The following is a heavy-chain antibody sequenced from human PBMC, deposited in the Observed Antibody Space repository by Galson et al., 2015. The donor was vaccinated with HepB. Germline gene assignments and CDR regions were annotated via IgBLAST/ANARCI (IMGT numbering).Heavy chain of an antibody. Sequence: SETLSLTCTVSGGSISNYYWNWIRQPPGKGLEWIGYIHYSGSTNYNPSLKSRVTISVDTPKNQFSLKLTSVTAADTAVYYCARLLYDFWSGYGWFDPWGQGTLVTVSS. CDR2: IHYSGST. V-gene: IGHV4-59*08. CDR1: GGSISNYY. J-gene: IGHJ5*02. CDR3: ARLLYDFWSGYGWFDP. D-gene: IGHD3-3*01.